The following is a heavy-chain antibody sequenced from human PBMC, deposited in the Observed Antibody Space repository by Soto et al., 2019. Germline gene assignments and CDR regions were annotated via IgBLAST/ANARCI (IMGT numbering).Heavy chain of an antibody. CDR1: GGSISTSRSY. CDR2: IFYSGST. Sequence: SETLSLTCNVSGGSISTSRSYWAWIRQPPGKGLEWLANIFYSGSTYYNPSLASRVTVSVDTSKNQFSLKLSSVTAADTAVYYCARVRATVTTGDYFDYWGQGTLVTVSS. V-gene: IGHV4-39*07. CDR3: ARVRATVTTGDYFDY. D-gene: IGHD4-4*01. J-gene: IGHJ4*02.